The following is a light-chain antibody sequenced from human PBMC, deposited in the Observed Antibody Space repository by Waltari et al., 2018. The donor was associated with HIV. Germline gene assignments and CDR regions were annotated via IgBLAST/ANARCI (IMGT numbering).Light chain of an antibody. CDR3: QAWGSTTSGV. V-gene: IGLV3-1*01. CDR1: ELGDKY. CDR2: QDN. J-gene: IGLJ3*02. Sequence: SYEVTQPPSVAVSTGQTATITCSGYELGDKYTCWYQQKPGQSPLLVIYQDNKRPSGIPERFSGSSSGHTATLTISGTLPMDEADYYCQAWGSTTSGVFGRGTRLTVL.